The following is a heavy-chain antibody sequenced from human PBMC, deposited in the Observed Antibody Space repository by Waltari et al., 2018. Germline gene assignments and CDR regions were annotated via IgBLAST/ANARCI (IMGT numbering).Heavy chain of an antibody. CDR2: IAYNARNI. Sequence: QVQLVESGGGVVQPGTSLRLSCAASEFTFSSYAMHWVRQAPGKGLDWVAVIAYNARNIYYVDSVKGRFTISRDNSKKTLYLQMNSLRAEDTAVYYCARDYCDRTNCHGMDVWGQGTTVIVSS. J-gene: IGHJ6*02. CDR1: EFTFSSYA. CDR3: ARDYCDRTNCHGMDV. D-gene: IGHD3-22*01. V-gene: IGHV3-30*04.